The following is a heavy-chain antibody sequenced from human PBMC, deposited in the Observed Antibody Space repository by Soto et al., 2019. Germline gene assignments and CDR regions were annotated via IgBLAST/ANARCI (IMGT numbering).Heavy chain of an antibody. D-gene: IGHD2-2*01. CDR1: GFYFNNYG. V-gene: IGHV3-21*01. J-gene: IGHJ4*02. CDR2: VSKSDYT. CDR3: AREDSIIIPAVSDF. Sequence: GSLRLSCAVSGFYFNNYGINWVRQAPGKGLEWVSSVSKSDYTYYSDSVKGRFTISRDNAKNSVSLQMNSLRAEDTAVYYCAREDSIIIPAVSDFWGQGTLVTVSS.